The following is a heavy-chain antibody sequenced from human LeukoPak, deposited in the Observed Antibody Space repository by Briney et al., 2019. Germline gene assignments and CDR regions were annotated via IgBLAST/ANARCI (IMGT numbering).Heavy chain of an antibody. CDR2: INPSGGST. CDR1: GGTFSSYA. V-gene: IGHV1-46*01. J-gene: IGHJ5*02. CDR3: ARDIVYAIGGPFDP. Sequence: ASVKVSCKASGGTFSSYAISWVRQAPGQGLEWMGIINPSGGSTSYAQKFQGRVTMTRDTSTSTVYMELSGLRSEDTAVYYCARDIVYAIGGPFDPWGQGTLVTVSS. D-gene: IGHD2-8*01.